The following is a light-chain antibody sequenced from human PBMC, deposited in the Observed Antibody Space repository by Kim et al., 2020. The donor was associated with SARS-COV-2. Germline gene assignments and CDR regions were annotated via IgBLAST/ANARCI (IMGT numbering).Light chain of an antibody. J-gene: IGKJ2*03. CDR2: WAS. Sequence: RATLNCKSNQTVLYNSNNKNYLAWYQQKPGQAPKLLIYWASIRESGVSDRFSGSGSETDFTLTISSLQAEDVAVYYCQQYYSTPPSFGQGTKLEI. V-gene: IGKV4-1*01. CDR3: QQYYSTPPS. CDR1: QTVLYNSNNKNY.